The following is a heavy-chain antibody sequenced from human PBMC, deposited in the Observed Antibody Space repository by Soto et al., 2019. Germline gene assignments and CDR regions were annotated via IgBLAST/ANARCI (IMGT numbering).Heavy chain of an antibody. CDR1: GGSISSYY. D-gene: IGHD6-6*01. CDR3: ARDKGDSSFDP. CDR2: IYYSGST. Sequence: SETLSLTCTVSGGSISSYYWSWIRQPPGKGLEWIGYIYYSGSTNYNPSLKSRVTISVDTSKNQFSLKLSSVTAADTAVYYCARDKGDSSFDPWGQGTLVTVSS. V-gene: IGHV4-59*01. J-gene: IGHJ5*02.